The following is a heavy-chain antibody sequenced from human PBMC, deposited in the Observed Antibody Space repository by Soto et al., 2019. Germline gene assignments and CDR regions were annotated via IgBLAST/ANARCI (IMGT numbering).Heavy chain of an antibody. Sequence: EVQLVESGGGLVKPGASLRLSCTASGFTFNYAWMSWVRQAPGKGLEWVARIRTKTDDEATDYAAPVKGRFSVSRDDSKNTVHLQMNSLKTEDTAVYYRAKGAPTGTFFDYWGQGILVTVSS. CDR2: IRTKTDDEAT. V-gene: IGHV3-15*01. CDR1: GFTFNYAW. D-gene: IGHD3-10*01. CDR3: AKGAPTGTFFDY. J-gene: IGHJ4*02.